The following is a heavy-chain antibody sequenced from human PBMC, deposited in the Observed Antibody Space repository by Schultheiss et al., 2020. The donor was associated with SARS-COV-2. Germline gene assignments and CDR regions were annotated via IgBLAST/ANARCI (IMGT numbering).Heavy chain of an antibody. CDR2: INHSGST. Sequence: SKTLSLTCAVYGGSFSGYYWSWIRQPPGKGLEWIGEINHSGSTNYNPSLKSRVTISVDTSKNQFSLKLSSVTAADTAVYYCARSPTYYYDSSGIKGWGQGTLVTVSS. D-gene: IGHD3-22*01. CDR3: ARSPTYYYDSSGIKG. J-gene: IGHJ4*02. CDR1: GGSFSGYY. V-gene: IGHV4-34*01.